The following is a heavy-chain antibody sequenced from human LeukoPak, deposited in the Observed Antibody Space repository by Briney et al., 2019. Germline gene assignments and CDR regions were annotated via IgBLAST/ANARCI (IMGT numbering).Heavy chain of an antibody. D-gene: IGHD6-13*01. CDR2: INHSGST. CDR1: GGSISSYS. Sequence: SETLSLTCTVSGGSISSYSWSWIRQPPGKGLQWIGEINHSGSTNYNPSLKSRVTISLDTSKNQVSLKLNSVTAADTAVYYCARELTSRWIDYWGQGTLVTVSS. J-gene: IGHJ4*02. V-gene: IGHV4-34*01. CDR3: ARELTSRWIDY.